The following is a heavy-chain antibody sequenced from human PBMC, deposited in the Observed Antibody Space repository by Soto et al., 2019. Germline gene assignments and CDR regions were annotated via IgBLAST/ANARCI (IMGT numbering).Heavy chain of an antibody. CDR1: GFTLSSYW. D-gene: IGHD3-22*01. Sequence: GGSLRLSCAASGFTLSSYWMHWVRQAPGKGLVWVSRINSDGSSTNYADSVKGRFTISRDNAKNTLYLQMNSLRAEDTAVYYCARDPGTGYYDSSGYYCDWGQGTLVTVSS. J-gene: IGHJ4*02. V-gene: IGHV3-74*01. CDR2: INSDGSST. CDR3: ARDPGTGYYDSSGYYCD.